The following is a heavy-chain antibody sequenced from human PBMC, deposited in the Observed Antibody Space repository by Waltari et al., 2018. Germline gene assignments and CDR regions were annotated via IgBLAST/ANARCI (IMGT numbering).Heavy chain of an antibody. CDR1: GFTFSSYG. J-gene: IGHJ6*02. V-gene: IGHV3-33*01. D-gene: IGHD4-4*01. CDR2: IWYDGSNK. Sequence: QVQLVESGGGVVQPGRSLRLSCAASGFTFSSYGMHWVRQAPGKGLEWVAVIWYDGSNKYYADSVKGRFTISRDNSKNTLYLQMNSLRAEDTAVYYCARDLRGLTTVTIDYYYGMDVWGQGTTVTVSS. CDR3: ARDLRGLTTVTIDYYYGMDV.